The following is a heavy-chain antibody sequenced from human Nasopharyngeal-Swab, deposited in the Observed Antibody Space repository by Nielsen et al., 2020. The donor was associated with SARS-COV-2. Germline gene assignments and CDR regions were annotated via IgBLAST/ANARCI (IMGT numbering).Heavy chain of an antibody. CDR1: GFTFSIYW. D-gene: IGHD3-3*01. V-gene: IGHV3-7*05. CDR3: AREKDFWGGSHYFYMDV. Sequence: GSLRPSCAASGFTFSIYWMTWVRQAPGRGLEWVSNMNEDGSEKNYVDSVKGRFTISRDNAKNLLYLQMNSLRAEDTAVYYCAREKDFWGGSHYFYMDVWGKGTTVTVSS. J-gene: IGHJ6*03. CDR2: MNEDGSEK.